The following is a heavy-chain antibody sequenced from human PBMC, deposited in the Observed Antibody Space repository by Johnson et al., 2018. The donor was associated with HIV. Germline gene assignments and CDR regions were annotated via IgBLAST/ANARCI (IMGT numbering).Heavy chain of an antibody. V-gene: IGHV3-23*04. CDR2: LGGSGANT. D-gene: IGHD2-21*02. CDR1: GFTLDDYD. Sequence: VQLVESGGGVVRPGGSLRLSCVASGFTLDDYDMSWVRQTPGKGLEWVSSLGGSGANTYYADSVKGRFTISRDNSKNTLYLQMNSLGAEDTAVYYCAKDRGDGRYCGGDCPDAFDMWGQGTMVTVSS. J-gene: IGHJ3*02. CDR3: AKDRGDGRYCGGDCPDAFDM.